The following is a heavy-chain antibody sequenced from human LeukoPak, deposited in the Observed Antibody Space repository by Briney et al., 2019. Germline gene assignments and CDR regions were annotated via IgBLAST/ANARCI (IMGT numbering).Heavy chain of an antibody. CDR1: EFICSRYA. CDR2: LSYDDTNE. Sequence: PGGSLRLSCAASEFICSRYAMHWLRQAPGKGLEWVAILSYDDTNEYYADSVAGRFTIPRDNSKNTLHLQMSSLRPDDTAVYYCARDRRDGNNLAFHFDYWGQGTLVTVSS. V-gene: IGHV3-30*04. D-gene: IGHD5-24*01. CDR3: ARDRRDGNNLAFHFDY. J-gene: IGHJ4*02.